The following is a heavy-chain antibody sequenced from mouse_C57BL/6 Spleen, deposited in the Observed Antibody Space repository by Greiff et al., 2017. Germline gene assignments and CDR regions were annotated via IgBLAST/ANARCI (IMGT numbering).Heavy chain of an antibody. CDR3: ARARTGKDYFDY. V-gene: IGHV1-42*01. J-gene: IGHJ2*01. CDR1: GYSFTGYY. CDR2: INPSTGGT. Sequence: VHVKQSGPELVKPGASVKISCKASGYSFTGYYMNWVKQSPEKSLEWIGEINPSTGGTTYNQKFKAKATLTVDKSSSTAYMQLKSLTSEDSAVYYCARARTGKDYFDYWGQGTTLTVSS. D-gene: IGHD4-1*01.